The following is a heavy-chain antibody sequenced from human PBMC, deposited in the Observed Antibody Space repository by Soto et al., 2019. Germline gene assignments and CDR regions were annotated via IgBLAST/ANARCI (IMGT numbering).Heavy chain of an antibody. J-gene: IGHJ4*02. CDR2: ISWNSDSI. CDR1: GFTFDDYA. CDR3: AKDIEAYYYDSSGSPAYFDY. D-gene: IGHD3-22*01. V-gene: IGHV3-9*01. Sequence: EVQLVESGGGLVQPGRSLRLSCAASGFTFDDYAMHWVRQAPGKGLEWVSGISWNSDSIGYADSVKGRFTISRDNAKNSLYLQMNSLRAEDTALYYCAKDIEAYYYDSSGSPAYFDYWGQGTLVTVSS.